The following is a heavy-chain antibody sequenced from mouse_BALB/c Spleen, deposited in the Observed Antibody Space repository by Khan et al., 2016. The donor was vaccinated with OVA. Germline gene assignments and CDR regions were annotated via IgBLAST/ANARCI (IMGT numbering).Heavy chain of an antibody. Sequence: VKLLESGPELVKPGASVKISCKASVYAFSSSWMNWVKQRPGQGLEWIGRIYPGDGNTNYNGKFKGKATLTADKSSSTAYMQLSSLTSVDSAVYFCAREDGDYYAMDFWGQGTSVTVSS. CDR1: VYAFSSSW. V-gene: IGHV1-82*01. J-gene: IGHJ4*01. CDR2: IYPGDGNT. CDR3: AREDGDYYAMDF. D-gene: IGHD2-13*01.